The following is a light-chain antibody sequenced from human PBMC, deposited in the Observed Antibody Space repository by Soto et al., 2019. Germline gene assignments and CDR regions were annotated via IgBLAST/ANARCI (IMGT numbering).Light chain of an antibody. CDR3: SSYTSSSWV. V-gene: IGLV2-14*01. J-gene: IGLJ2*01. CDR2: DVS. Sequence: QSALTQPASVSGSPGQSITISCTGTSSDVGGYNYVSWYQQHPGKASKLMIYDVSNRPSGVSNRFSGSKSGNTASLTISGLQAEDEADYYCSSYTSSSWVFGGGTKVTVL. CDR1: SSDVGGYNY.